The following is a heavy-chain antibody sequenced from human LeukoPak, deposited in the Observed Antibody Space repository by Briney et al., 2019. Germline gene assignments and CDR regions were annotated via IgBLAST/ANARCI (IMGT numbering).Heavy chain of an antibody. CDR1: GGPISSYY. D-gene: IGHD4-17*01. CDR3: ARDDSYGDYVHWFDP. Sequence: SETLSLTCTVSGGPISSYYWSWIRQPAGKGLEWIGRIYTSGSTNYNPSLKSRVTMSVDTSKNQFSLKLSSVTAADTAVYYCARDDSYGDYVHWFDPWGQGTLVTVSS. J-gene: IGHJ5*02. CDR2: IYTSGST. V-gene: IGHV4-4*07.